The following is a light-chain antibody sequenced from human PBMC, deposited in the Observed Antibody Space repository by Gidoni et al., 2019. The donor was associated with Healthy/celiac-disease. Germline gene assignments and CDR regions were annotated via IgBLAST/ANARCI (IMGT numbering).Light chain of an antibody. CDR2: GAS. J-gene: IGKJ2*01. V-gene: IGKV3-20*01. Sequence: ELVLTQSPGTLSLSPGERATLSCRASQSVSSSSLAWYQQKPGQAPRLLIYGASSRATGIPDRFSGSGSGTDFTLTISRLEPEDFAVYYCQQYGSSPSTFGQGTKLEIK. CDR1: QSVSSSS. CDR3: QQYGSSPST.